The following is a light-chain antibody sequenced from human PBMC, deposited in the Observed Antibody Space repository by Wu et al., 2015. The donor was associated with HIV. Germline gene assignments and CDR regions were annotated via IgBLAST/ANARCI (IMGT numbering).Light chain of an antibody. CDR1: QNINNY. CDR2: DAS. V-gene: IGKV3-11*01. CDR3: QQRSNWPLT. Sequence: EIVLTQSPATLSLSPGESATLSCRASQNINNYLAWYQQKPGQAPRLLIYDASKRAIGIPARFSGSGSGTDFTLTISSLEPEDFAIYYCQQRSNWPLTFGGGTKVEI. J-gene: IGKJ4*01.